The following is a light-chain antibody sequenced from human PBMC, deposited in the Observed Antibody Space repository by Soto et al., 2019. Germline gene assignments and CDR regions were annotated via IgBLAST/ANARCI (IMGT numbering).Light chain of an antibody. CDR3: SSYSSSSTYV. J-gene: IGLJ1*01. CDR1: SSDVGGYNY. Sequence: QSALTQPASLSGSPGQSTTISCTGTSSDVGGYNYVSWYQQHPGKAPKLMIYDVSNRPSGVSNCFSGSKSGNTASLTISGLQAEDEADYYCSSYSSSSTYVFGTGTKVTVL. CDR2: DVS. V-gene: IGLV2-14*01.